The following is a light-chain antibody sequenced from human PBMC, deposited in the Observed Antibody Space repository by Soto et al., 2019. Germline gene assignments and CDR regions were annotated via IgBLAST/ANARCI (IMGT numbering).Light chain of an antibody. J-gene: IGLJ3*02. CDR1: TSNLGSNF. Sequence: QSVLNQPPSASGTPGQRVTISCSGCTSNLGSNFVYWYQQVPGAAPKLLISRNDQRPSGVPDRFSGSKSGTSASLAISGLRSEDEADYHCAAWDDSLSGVVFGGGTKLTVL. CDR3: AAWDDSLSGVV. CDR2: RND. V-gene: IGLV1-47*01.